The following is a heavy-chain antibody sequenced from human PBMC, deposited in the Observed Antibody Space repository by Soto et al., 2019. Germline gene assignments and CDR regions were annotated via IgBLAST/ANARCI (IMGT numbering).Heavy chain of an antibody. J-gene: IGHJ3*02. V-gene: IGHV1-69*08. Sequence: QVQLVQSGAEVKKPGSSVKVSCKASGGTFSSYTISWVRQAPGQGLEWMGRIIPILGIANYAQKFQGRVTITADNSTSTVHMELSSMRSEDTAVYYCARDPRCIVVVPPAMGSCVAFDIWGQGTMVTVSP. D-gene: IGHD2-2*01. CDR2: IIPILGIA. CDR3: ARDPRCIVVVPPAMGSCVAFDI. CDR1: GGTFSSYT.